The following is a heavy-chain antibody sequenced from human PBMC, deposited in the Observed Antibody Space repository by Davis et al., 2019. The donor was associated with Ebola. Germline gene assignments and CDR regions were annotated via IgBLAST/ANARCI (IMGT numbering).Heavy chain of an antibody. V-gene: IGHV1-3*01. Sequence: AASVKVSCKASGYTFTSYAMHWVRQAPGQRLEWMGWINAGNGNTKYSQKFQGRVTITRDTSASTAYMELSSLRSEDTAVYYCAADPHYYYYYGMDVWGQGTTVTVSS. CDR3: AADPHYYYYYGMDV. CDR2: INAGNGNT. CDR1: GYTFTSYA. J-gene: IGHJ6*02.